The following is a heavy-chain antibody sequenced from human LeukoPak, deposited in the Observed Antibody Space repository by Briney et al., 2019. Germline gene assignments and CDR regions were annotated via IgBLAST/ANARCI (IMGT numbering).Heavy chain of an antibody. V-gene: IGHV3-23*01. CDR3: AKDSLPQYYYDSSGYPDY. D-gene: IGHD3-22*01. Sequence: PGGSLRLSCAASGFTFSSYAMSWVRQAPGKGLEWVSAISGSGGSTYYADSVKGRFTISRDNSKNTLYLQMNSLRAEDTAVYYCAKDSLPQYYYDSSGYPDYWGQGTLVTVSS. CDR1: GFTFSSYA. J-gene: IGHJ4*02. CDR2: ISGSGGST.